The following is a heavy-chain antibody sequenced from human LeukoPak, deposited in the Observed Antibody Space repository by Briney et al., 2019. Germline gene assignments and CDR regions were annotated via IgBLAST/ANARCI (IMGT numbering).Heavy chain of an antibody. V-gene: IGHV3-21*04. CDR3: AKEVFRTAAAGTEGTY. Sequence: GGSLRLSCAASGFTFSSYWMHWVRQAPGKGLEWVSSISSSSTYIYYADSVKGRFTISRDNSKNTLYLQMNSLRAEDTAVYYCAKEVFRTAAAGTEGTYWGQGTLVTVSS. CDR1: GFTFSSYW. D-gene: IGHD6-13*01. J-gene: IGHJ4*02. CDR2: ISSSSTYI.